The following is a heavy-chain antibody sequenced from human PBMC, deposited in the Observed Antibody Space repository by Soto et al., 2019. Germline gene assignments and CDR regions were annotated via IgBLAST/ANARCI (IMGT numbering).Heavy chain of an antibody. CDR3: ATALCSSGQGYYFDY. CDR1: GFTFSSYN. J-gene: IGHJ4*02. D-gene: IGHD2-15*01. V-gene: IGHV3-64*02. CDR2: ISRSGDRT. Sequence: EVQLVESGEGLVQPGGSLRLSCAASGFTFSSYNIHWIRQAPGKGLEFVSAISRSGDRTYYADSVKGRFTITRDNSKNTVWLQMGSLRAENMAVYYCATALCSSGQGYYFDYWGRGARVPVSS.